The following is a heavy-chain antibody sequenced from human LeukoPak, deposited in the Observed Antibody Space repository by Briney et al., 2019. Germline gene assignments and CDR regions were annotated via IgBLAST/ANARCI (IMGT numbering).Heavy chain of an antibody. J-gene: IGHJ4*02. V-gene: IGHV4-30-4*01. D-gene: IGHD3-22*01. CDR3: ARQVYDSSGSFDF. CDR2: IYYSGST. CDR1: GGSISSGDYY. Sequence: PSETLSLTCTVSGGSISSGDYYWRWIRQPPGKGLEWIGYIYYSGSTSYNPSLKSRVTMSVDTSKNQFSLKLSSVTAADTAVYYCARQVYDSSGSFDFWGQGSLVTVSS.